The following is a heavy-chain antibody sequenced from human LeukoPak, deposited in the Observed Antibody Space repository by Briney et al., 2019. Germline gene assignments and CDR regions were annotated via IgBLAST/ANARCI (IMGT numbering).Heavy chain of an antibody. CDR3: AVFPAMVQEVPFDY. V-gene: IGHV1-18*01. Sequence: GASVKVSCKASGYTFTSYGISWVRQAPGQGLEWMGWINAHNGNTNYAQKLQGRVTMTTVTSTSTAYMELSSLRSEDTAVYYCAVFPAMVQEVPFDYWGQGTLVTVSS. CDR2: INAHNGNT. D-gene: IGHD3-10*01. J-gene: IGHJ4*02. CDR1: GYTFTSYG.